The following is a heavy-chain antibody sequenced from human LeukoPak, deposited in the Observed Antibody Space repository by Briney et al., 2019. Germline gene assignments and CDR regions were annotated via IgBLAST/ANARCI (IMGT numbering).Heavy chain of an antibody. J-gene: IGHJ4*02. CDR3: AKADSYYDLLTCFDF. Sequence: GGSLRLSCVGSGFTFSNYAMTWVRQAPGKGLEWVSTVSGSGTITYYAGSVKGRFTISRDNPKNTLYLQMNSLRAEDTAVYYCAKADSYYDLLTCFDFWGQGTLVTVSS. D-gene: IGHD3-9*01. CDR1: GFTFSNYA. CDR2: VSGSGTIT. V-gene: IGHV3-23*01.